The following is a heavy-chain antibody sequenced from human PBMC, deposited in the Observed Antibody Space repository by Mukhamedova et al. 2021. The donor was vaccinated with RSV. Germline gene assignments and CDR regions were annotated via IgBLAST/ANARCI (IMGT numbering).Heavy chain of an antibody. V-gene: IGHV3-73*01. D-gene: IGHD3-22*01. CDR2: AT. CDR3: ARPRYDTRGTNWFDS. J-gene: IGHJ5*01. Sequence: ATSYSASVKGRFTMSRDDSKNTAYLQMDSLKTEDTAVYYCARPRYDTRGTNWFDSWGQGALVTVSS.